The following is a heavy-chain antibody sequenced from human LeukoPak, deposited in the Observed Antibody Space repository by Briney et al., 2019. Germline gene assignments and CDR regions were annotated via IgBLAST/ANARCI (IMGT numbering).Heavy chain of an antibody. CDR1: GGSFSGYY. V-gene: IGHV4-34*01. CDR3: ARGSSTYGEIGWFDP. Sequence: SETLSLTCAVYGGSFSGYYWSWIRQPPGKGLEWIGEINHSGSTNYNPSLKSRVTISVDTSKNQFSLKLSSVTAADTAVYYCARGSSTYGEIGWFDPWGQGTLVTVSS. CDR2: INHSGST. J-gene: IGHJ5*01. D-gene: IGHD4/OR15-4a*01.